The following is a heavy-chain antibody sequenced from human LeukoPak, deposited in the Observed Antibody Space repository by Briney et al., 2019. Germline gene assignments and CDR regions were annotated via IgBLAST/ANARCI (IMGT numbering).Heavy chain of an antibody. CDR2: IWYDGSNK. CDR1: GFTFSSYG. Sequence: GGSLRLSCAASGFTFSSYGMYWVRQAPGKGLEWVAVIWYDGSNKYYADSVKGRFTISRDNSKNTLYLQMNSLRAEDTAVYYCARDSRTTQSRYYYYGMDVWGQGTTVTVSS. J-gene: IGHJ6*02. D-gene: IGHD6-13*01. V-gene: IGHV3-33*01. CDR3: ARDSRTTQSRYYYYGMDV.